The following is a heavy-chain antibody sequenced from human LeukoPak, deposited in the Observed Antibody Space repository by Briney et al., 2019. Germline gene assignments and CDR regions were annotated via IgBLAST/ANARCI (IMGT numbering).Heavy chain of an antibody. V-gene: IGHV4-39*07. J-gene: IGHJ4*02. Sequence: SETLSLTCTVSGGSISSSSYYWGWIRQPPGKGLEWIGSIYYSGSTNYNPSLKSRVTISVDTSKNQFSLKLSSVTAADTAVYYCARALWGGTYFDYWGQGTLVTVSS. CDR3: ARALWGGTYFDY. D-gene: IGHD1-7*01. CDR1: GGSISSSSYY. CDR2: IYYSGST.